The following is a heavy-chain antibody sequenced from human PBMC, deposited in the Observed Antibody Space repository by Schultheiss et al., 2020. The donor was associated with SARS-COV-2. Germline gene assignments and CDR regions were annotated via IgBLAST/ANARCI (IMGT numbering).Heavy chain of an antibody. CDR2: IYYSGST. V-gene: IGHV4-59*08. D-gene: IGHD2-15*01. Sequence: SETLSLTCAVYGGSFSGYYWSWIRQHPGKGLEWIGRIYYSGSTNYNPSLKSRVTMSVDTSKNQFSLKLSSVTAADTAVYYCARRYCSGGSCYQDYWGQGTLVTVSS. CDR3: ARRYCSGGSCYQDY. J-gene: IGHJ4*02. CDR1: GGSFSGYY.